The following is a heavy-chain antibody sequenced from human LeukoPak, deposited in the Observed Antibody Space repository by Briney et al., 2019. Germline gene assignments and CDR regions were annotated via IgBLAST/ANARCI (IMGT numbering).Heavy chain of an antibody. V-gene: IGHV1-18*01. Sequence: ASVKVSCKASGYSFTRNGVGWVRQAPGQGREWMAWISGNNGNTNYAQEYQGRLILTADTSTSTAYMELRSLRSDDTAVYYCASGREGYNPSDYWGQGTLVTVSS. J-gene: IGHJ4*02. CDR3: ASGREGYNPSDY. CDR2: ISGNNGNT. CDR1: GYSFTRNG. D-gene: IGHD5-24*01.